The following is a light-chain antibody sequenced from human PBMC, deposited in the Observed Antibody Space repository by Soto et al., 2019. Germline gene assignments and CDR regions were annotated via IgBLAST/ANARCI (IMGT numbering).Light chain of an antibody. Sequence: EIVLTQSPATLSLSPGERATLSCRASQSVTKYLAWYQQKPGQPPRLLIYDISNRATGIPARFSGSGSGTDFTLTISSLESEDFAVYYCQHRSTWRPIHTFGPGTKVDIK. CDR2: DIS. CDR1: QSVTKY. CDR3: QHRSTWRPIHT. V-gene: IGKV3-11*01. J-gene: IGKJ3*01.